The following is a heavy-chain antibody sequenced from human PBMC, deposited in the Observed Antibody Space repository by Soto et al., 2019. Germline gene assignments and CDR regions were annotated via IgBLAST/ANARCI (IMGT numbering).Heavy chain of an antibody. Sequence: GGSLRLSCVGSGFTFSRYGMNWVRQSPGKGLEWVSVIYSGGSTYYADSVKGRSTISRDNSKNTLYLQMNSLRAEDTAVYYCAKNTRPPLYSSSCDYWGQGTLVTVSS. V-gene: IGHV3-53*01. CDR3: AKNTRPPLYSSSCDY. D-gene: IGHD6-13*01. CDR2: IYSGGST. J-gene: IGHJ4*02. CDR1: GFTFSRYG.